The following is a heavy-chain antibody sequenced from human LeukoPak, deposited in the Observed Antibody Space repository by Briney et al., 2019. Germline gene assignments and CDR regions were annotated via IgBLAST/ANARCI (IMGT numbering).Heavy chain of an antibody. Sequence: GGSLRLSCAASGFTFSSYSMNWVRQAPGKGLEWVSYISSSSSTIYYADSVKGGFTISRDNDKKSQSLPMNRLRDEEADVYYCARDSEPHPAICYCSSESYFEFFLGVVVIYVWGHVTTVTVSS. CDR1: GFTFSSYS. D-gene: IGHD3-16*02. CDR3: ARDSEPHPAICYCSSESYFEFFLGVVVIYV. J-gene: IGHJ6*02. CDR2: ISSSSSTI. V-gene: IGHV3-48*02.